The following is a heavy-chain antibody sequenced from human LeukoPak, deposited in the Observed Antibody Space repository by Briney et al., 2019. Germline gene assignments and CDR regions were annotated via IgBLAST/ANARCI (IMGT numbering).Heavy chain of an antibody. CDR2: ISWNSGSI. Sequence: PGGSLRLSCAASGFTFSSYAMHWVRQAPGKGLEWVSGISWNSGSIGYADSVKGRFTISRDNAKNSLYLQMNSLRAEDTALYYCAKDGNAFDIWGQGTMVTVSS. CDR3: AKDGNAFDI. CDR1: GFTFSSYA. J-gene: IGHJ3*02. V-gene: IGHV3-9*01.